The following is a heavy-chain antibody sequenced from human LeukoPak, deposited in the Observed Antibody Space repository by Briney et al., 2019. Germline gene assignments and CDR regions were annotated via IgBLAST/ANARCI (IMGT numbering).Heavy chain of an antibody. Sequence: GGSLRLSCAASGFTLSNAWMSWVRQAPGKGLEWVGRIKSKTDGGTTDYAAPVKGRFTISRDDSKNTLYLQMNSLKTEDTAVYYCTSTWTMYYDILTGYSHYFDYWGQGTLVTVSS. CDR2: IKSKTDGGTT. CDR3: TSTWTMYYDILTGYSHYFDY. CDR1: GFTLSNAW. J-gene: IGHJ4*02. V-gene: IGHV3-15*01. D-gene: IGHD3-9*01.